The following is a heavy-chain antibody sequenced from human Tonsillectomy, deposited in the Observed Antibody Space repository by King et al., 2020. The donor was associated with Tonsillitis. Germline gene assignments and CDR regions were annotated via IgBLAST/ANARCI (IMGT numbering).Heavy chain of an antibody. CDR3: AGASPSYQLLYLNWFDP. CDR2: ISGSSSYL. V-gene: IGHV3-21*01. D-gene: IGHD2-2*02. CDR1: GFTFSSYS. J-gene: IGHJ5*02. Sequence: VQLVESGGGLVKPGGSLRLSCTASGFTFSSYSMNWVRQAPGEGLEWVSSISGSSSYLYYADSVKGRFTIPRDNSKNSLYLQMNSLRDEDTAVYYCAGASPSYQLLYLNWFDPWGQGTLVTVSS.